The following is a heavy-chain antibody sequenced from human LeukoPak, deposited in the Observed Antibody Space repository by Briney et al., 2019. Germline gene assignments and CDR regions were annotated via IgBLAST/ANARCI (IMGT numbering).Heavy chain of an antibody. J-gene: IGHJ6*02. CDR3: AAERYCTNGVCYDYYYGMDV. V-gene: IGHV1-58*02. Sequence: SVKVSCKASGFTFTSSARQWVRHARGQRLEWIGWIVVGSGNTNYAQKFQERVTITRDMSTSTAYMELSSLRSEDTAVYYCAAERYCTNGVCYDYYYGMDVWGQGTTVTVSS. CDR1: GFTFTSSA. CDR2: IVVGSGNT. D-gene: IGHD2-8*01.